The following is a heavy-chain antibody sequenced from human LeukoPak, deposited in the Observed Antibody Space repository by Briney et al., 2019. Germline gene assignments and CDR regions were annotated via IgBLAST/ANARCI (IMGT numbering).Heavy chain of an antibody. D-gene: IGHD3-22*01. CDR2: IYYTGST. CDR3: ARGAYYSDSSGYYHYFEY. J-gene: IGHJ4*02. CDR1: GGSISSHY. V-gene: IGHV4-59*11. Sequence: SETLSLTCSVSGGSISSHYWSWIRQPPGKGLQWIGYIYYTGSTSYSPSLESRVTISIDTSKKLFSLTLSSVTAADTAVYYCARGAYYSDSSGYYHYFEYWGQGTLVTVSS.